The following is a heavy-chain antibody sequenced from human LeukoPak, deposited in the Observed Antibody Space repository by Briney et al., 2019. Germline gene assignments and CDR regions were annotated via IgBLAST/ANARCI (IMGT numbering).Heavy chain of an antibody. V-gene: IGHV4-30-4*08. J-gene: IGHJ5*02. CDR2: IYYSGST. Sequence: SQTLSLTCTVSGGSISSGDYYWSWIRQPPGKGLEWLGYIYYSGSTYYNPSLKSRVTISVDTSKNQFSLKLSSVTAADTAVYYCARDHNWNWFDTWAREPWSPSPQ. CDR3: ARDHNWNWFDT. D-gene: IGHD1-20*01. CDR1: GGSISSGDYY.